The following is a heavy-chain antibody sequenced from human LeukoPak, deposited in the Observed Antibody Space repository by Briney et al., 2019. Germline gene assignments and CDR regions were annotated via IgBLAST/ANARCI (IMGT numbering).Heavy chain of an antibody. CDR2: ISSSSSYI. J-gene: IGHJ6*04. D-gene: IGHD3-9*01. CDR3: ARDYDILTGYYPIHYYYYGMDV. CDR1: GFTFSSYS. V-gene: IGHV3-21*01. Sequence: GGSLRLSCAASGFTFSSYSMNWARQAPGKGLEWVSSISSSSSYIYYADSVKGRFTISRDNAKSSLYLQMNSLRAEDTAVYYCARDYDILTGYYPIHYYYYGMDVWGKGTTVTVSS.